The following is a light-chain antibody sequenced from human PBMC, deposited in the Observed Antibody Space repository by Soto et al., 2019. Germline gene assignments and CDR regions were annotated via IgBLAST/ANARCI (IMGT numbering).Light chain of an antibody. V-gene: IGLV2-11*01. CDR3: CSYAGSYSWV. CDR2: DVS. CDR1: SSDVGAYNY. J-gene: IGLJ3*02. Sequence: QSALTQPRSVSGSPGQSGTISCTGTSSDVGAYNYVSWYQHHPGKAPKVMIYDVSERPSGVPDRFSGSKSDNKASLTISGLQAEDEADYYCCSYAGSYSWVFGGGTKLTVL.